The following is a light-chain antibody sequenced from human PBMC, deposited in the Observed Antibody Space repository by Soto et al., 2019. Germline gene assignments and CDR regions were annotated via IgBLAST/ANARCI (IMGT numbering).Light chain of an antibody. J-gene: IGKJ4*01. CDR2: CAS. CDR1: QSVSSSY. CDR3: QQYGSSPLT. V-gene: IGKV3-20*01. Sequence: EIVLTQSPGTLSLSPGERATLSCRASQSVSSSYLAWYQQTPGQAPKLLIYCASSRATGIPDTFSGSGSGTDFTLTISRLEPEDFAVYYCQQYGSSPLTFGGGTKVEIK.